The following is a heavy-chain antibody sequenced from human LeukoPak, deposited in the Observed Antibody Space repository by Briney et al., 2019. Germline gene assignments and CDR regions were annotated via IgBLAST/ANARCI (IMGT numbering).Heavy chain of an antibody. CDR1: GYTFTSYD. D-gene: IGHD5-18*01. J-gene: IGHJ5*02. CDR2: MNPNSGNT. Sequence: ASVKVSCKASGYTFTSYDINWVRQATGQGLEWMGWMNPNSGNTGYAQKFQGRVTMTRNTSISTAHMELSRLRSEDTAVYYCARGSQGYSYGFWGFDPWGQGTLVTVSS. V-gene: IGHV1-8*01. CDR3: ARGSQGYSYGFWGFDP.